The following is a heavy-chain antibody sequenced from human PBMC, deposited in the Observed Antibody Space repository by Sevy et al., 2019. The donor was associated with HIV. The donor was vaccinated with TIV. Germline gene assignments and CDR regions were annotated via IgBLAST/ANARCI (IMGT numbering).Heavy chain of an antibody. D-gene: IGHD3-22*01. CDR2: ISGSGTRT. CDR1: GFSFDSYG. V-gene: IGHV3-23*01. J-gene: IGHJ6*03. CDR3: GKGGGGHYDPDEIAYYFYYYNMDV. Sequence: GESLKISCAVSGFSFDSYGMTWVRQAPGKGLEWVSAISGSGTRTYYADSVKGRFIISRDNSKNTLNLQMNSIRAEDTVSYFCGKGGGGHYDPDEIAYYFYYYNMDVWGKGTTVTVSS.